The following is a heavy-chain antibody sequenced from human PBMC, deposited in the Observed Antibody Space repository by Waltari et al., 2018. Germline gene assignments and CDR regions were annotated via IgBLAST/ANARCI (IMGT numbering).Heavy chain of an antibody. CDR1: GGTFSSYG. CDR3: ARIPYYYDKAPLDS. V-gene: IGHV1-69*18. Sequence: QVQLVQSRAEVKKPGSSVKVSCKASGGTFSSYGISWVRQAPGQRLEWMGKIIPFFGSPDYAENFQGRVTITADESTTTTYLELSSLTSEDTAVYYCARIPYYYDKAPLDSWGQGTLVTVSP. J-gene: IGHJ4*02. D-gene: IGHD3-16*01. CDR2: IIPFFGSP.